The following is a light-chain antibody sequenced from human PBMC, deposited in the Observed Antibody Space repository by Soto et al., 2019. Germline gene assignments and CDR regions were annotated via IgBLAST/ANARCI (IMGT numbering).Light chain of an antibody. J-gene: IGKJ3*01. V-gene: IGKV3-20*01. CDR1: QSVNSNY. Sequence: EIVLMQSPGTLSLSPGEGATLYCRASQSVNSNYLAWYQQKPGQAPTVLIFDTSRSATGVPDRFSGSGSGTDFTLTISRLEPDDFAVYYCQQYGSSQFTFGPGTKVNIK. CDR3: QQYGSSQFT. CDR2: DTS.